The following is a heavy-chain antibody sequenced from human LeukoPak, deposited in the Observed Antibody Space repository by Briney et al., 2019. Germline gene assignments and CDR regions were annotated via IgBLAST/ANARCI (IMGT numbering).Heavy chain of an antibody. D-gene: IGHD3-3*01. Sequence: GGSLRLSCAASGFTFSSYGMHWVRQAPGKGLEWVAIIWYDGSNKYYADSVKGRFTISRDNSKNTLYLQMNSLRAEDTAVYYCARDLRFWSGYSWSHWGQGTLVTVSS. J-gene: IGHJ4*02. CDR2: IWYDGSNK. CDR3: ARDLRFWSGYSWSH. V-gene: IGHV3-33*01. CDR1: GFTFSSYG.